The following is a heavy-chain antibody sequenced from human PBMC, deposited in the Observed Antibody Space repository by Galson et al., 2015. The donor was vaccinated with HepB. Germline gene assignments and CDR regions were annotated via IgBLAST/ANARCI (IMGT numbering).Heavy chain of an antibody. J-gene: IGHJ3*02. CDR1: GVTFSSYA. CDR3: ARTSWYGDYEADAFDI. CDR2: ISYDGSNK. V-gene: IGHV3-30-3*01. D-gene: IGHD4-17*01. Sequence: SLRLSCAASGVTFSSYAMHWVRQAPGKGLEWVAVISYDGSNKYYADSVKGRFTNSRDNSKNTLYLQMNSLRAEDTAVYYCARTSWYGDYEADAFDIWGQGTMVTVSS.